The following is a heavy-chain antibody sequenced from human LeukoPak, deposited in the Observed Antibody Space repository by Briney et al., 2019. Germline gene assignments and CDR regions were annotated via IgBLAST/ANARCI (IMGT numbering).Heavy chain of an antibody. V-gene: IGHV4-4*02. CDR2: VQHSGGT. D-gene: IGHD3-10*01. J-gene: IGHJ4*02. CDR3: ARGEEYGSGTVHFDY. CDR1: GGSISSSNW. Sequence: PSETLSLTCAVSGGSISSSNWWSWVRQPPGRGLEWIGEVQHSGGTNYNPSLKSRVTISADRSNNRFSLSLNSVTAADTAVFSCARGEEYGSGTVHFDYWGQGILVTVSS.